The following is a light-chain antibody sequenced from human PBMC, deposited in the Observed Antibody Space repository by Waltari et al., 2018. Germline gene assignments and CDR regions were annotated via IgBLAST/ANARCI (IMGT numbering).Light chain of an antibody. CDR2: QVS. Sequence: VSLSQSPLSLLVTLGQPASISCSSSHSIAHMNWFHQRPGQSPRLLIYQVSKRDSGVPDRISGSGSGTDFTLKISRVEAEDFGVYYCMQGTSWPYTFGQGTKVEMK. CDR1: HSIAH. CDR3: MQGTSWPYT. J-gene: IGKJ2*01. V-gene: IGKV2-30*02.